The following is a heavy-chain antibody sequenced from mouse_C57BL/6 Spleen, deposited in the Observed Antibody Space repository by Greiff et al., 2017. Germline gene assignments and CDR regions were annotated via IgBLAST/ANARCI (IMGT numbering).Heavy chain of an antibody. J-gene: IGHJ2*01. CDR1: GYTFTSYG. Sequence: VKLQESGAELARPGASVKLSCKASGYTFTSYGISWVKQRTGQGLEWIGEIYPRSGNTYYNEKFKGKATLTADKSSSTAYMELRSLTSEDSAVYFCAREEDYYGSSPLFDYWGQGTTLTVSS. V-gene: IGHV1-81*01. CDR2: IYPRSGNT. CDR3: AREEDYYGSSPLFDY. D-gene: IGHD1-1*01.